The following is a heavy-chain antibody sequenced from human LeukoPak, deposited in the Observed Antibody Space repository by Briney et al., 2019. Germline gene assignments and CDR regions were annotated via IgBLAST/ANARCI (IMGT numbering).Heavy chain of an antibody. CDR3: ARDYTVAISGPMDY. CDR1: GYTFTSYG. CDR2: ISVYNGNT. V-gene: IGHV1-18*01. D-gene: IGHD4-23*01. J-gene: IGHJ4*02. Sequence: ASVKVSCKASGYTFTSYGISWVRQAPGQGLEWMGWISVYNGNTNYAQKFQGRVTMTTDTSTSTAYMELRSLRSDDTAVYYCARDYTVAISGPMDYWGQGTLVTVSS.